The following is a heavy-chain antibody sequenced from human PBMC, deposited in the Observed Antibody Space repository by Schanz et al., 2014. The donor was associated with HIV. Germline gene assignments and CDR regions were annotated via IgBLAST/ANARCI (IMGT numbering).Heavy chain of an antibody. V-gene: IGHV3-33*05. CDR3: ARGEAITYYYHYYGMDV. CDR1: GFIFSSYG. CDR2: ISYDGSNK. J-gene: IGHJ6*02. Sequence: QVQLVESGGGVVQPGRSLRLSCAASGFIFSSYGMHWVRQAPGKGLEWVAFISYDGSNKYYADSVKGRFTISRDNSKKTLYLQMNSLRAEDTAVYYCARGEAITYYYHYYGMDVWGQGTTVTVSS. D-gene: IGHD1-20*01.